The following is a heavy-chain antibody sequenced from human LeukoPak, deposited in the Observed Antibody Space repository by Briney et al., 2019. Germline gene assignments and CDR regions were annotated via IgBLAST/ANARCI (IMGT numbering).Heavy chain of an antibody. J-gene: IGHJ4*02. CDR2: IKTKFDGGTT. CDR3: TTESRFRLILDY. D-gene: IGHD2-21*01. CDR1: GFIFSNAW. V-gene: IGHV3-15*01. Sequence: GGSLRLSCAASGFIFSNAWMSWVRQAPGKGLEWVGRIKTKFDGGTTDYAAPVKGRFTISRDDSKKMIYLHMNSLKTEDTAVYYCTTESRFRLILDYWGQGALVTVSS.